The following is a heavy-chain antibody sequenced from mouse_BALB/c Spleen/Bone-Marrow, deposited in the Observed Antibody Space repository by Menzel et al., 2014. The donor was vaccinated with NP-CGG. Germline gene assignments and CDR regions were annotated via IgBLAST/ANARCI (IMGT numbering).Heavy chain of an antibody. CDR2: IYPGNVNT. D-gene: IGHD1-3*01. V-gene: IGHV1S56*01. CDR1: GYNFTSYY. Sequence: QVQLQQSGPELVKPGASVRISCKASGYNFTSYYIYWVKQRPGQGLEWIGWIYPGNVNTKYNEKFKGKATLTADKSSSAAYMQLSSLPSEASAVDFCASSTYILPAWFAYWGQGTLIPISA. J-gene: IGHJ3*01. CDR3: ASSTYILPAWFAY.